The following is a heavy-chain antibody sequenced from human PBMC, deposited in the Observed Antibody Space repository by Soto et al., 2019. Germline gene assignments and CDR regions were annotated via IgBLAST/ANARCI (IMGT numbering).Heavy chain of an antibody. V-gene: IGHV3-23*01. CDR1: GFTFNNYA. J-gene: IGHJ4*02. CDR3: AIHFYYGSGTYHAVDY. Sequence: EVQLLESGGGIVQPGTSLRLSCAVSGFTFNNYAMNWVRQAPGKGLEWISGISASGGSTYYADSVKSRFTISRDSSKNTLYLQMNSLRADDTAIYYCAIHFYYGSGTYHAVDYWGQGTLVTVSS. CDR2: ISASGGST. D-gene: IGHD3-10*01.